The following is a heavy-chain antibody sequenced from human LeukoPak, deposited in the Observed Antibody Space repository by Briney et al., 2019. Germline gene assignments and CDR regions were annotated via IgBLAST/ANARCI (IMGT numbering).Heavy chain of an antibody. CDR2: IWHDVSHT. CDR3: AREIFGSGSYPDY. CDR1: AFAFNTYA. J-gene: IGHJ4*02. V-gene: IGHV3-33*01. D-gene: IGHD3-10*01. Sequence: PRRSLRLSCAASAFAFNTYAMHWVRQAPGKGLEWVTLIWHDVSHTFHIYSVRCRFTIPRDNSRNTVYLQMNGLRAEDTAVYYCAREIFGSGSYPDYWGQGTLVTVSS.